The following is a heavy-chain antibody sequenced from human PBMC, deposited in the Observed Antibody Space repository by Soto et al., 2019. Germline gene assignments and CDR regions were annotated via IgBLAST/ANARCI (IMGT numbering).Heavy chain of an antibody. CDR1: GGSISSYY. CDR3: ARRGDGFFDY. V-gene: IGHV4-59*01. J-gene: IGHJ4*02. CDR2: IYYSGST. D-gene: IGHD3-16*01. Sequence: QVQLQESGPGLVKPSETLSLTCTVSGGSISSYYWSWIRQPPGKGLEWIGYIYYSGSTNYKPSLKGRVTISVDTSKNQFYLKLSSVTAADTAVYYCARRGDGFFDYWGQGTLVTVSS.